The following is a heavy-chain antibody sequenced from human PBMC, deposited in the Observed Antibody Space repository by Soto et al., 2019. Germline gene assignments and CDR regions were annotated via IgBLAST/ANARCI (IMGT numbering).Heavy chain of an antibody. V-gene: IGHV2-5*02. J-gene: IGHJ3*01. CDR1: GFSLTTLGVG. Sequence: QITLKESGPTLVKPTQALTLTCTFSGFSLTTLGVGVGWVRQPPGKALEWLALIYWDDDRQYSPSLKSRLTITKATSKNQVVLIMTNMDPVDTGTYYCAHTQLTTGANAVDVGGQATIVTVSS. CDR2: IYWDDDR. D-gene: IGHD1-1*01. CDR3: AHTQLTTGANAVDV.